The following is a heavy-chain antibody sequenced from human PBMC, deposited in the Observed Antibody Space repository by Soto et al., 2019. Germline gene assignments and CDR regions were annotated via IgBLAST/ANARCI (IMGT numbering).Heavy chain of an antibody. V-gene: IGHV4-59*02. J-gene: IGHJ5*02. Sequence: QTQLQESGPGLVKPSETLSLTCTVSGASVSSGDWSWIRQPPGKGLEWIGFMYLVGSFNYNPSLTRRATISVDTSKNQFSLKLTSVTAADTAVYYCARSYYDSTGFAVDPWGQGTLVTVSS. CDR2: MYLVGSF. D-gene: IGHD3-16*01. CDR3: ARSYYDSTGFAVDP. CDR1: GASVSSGD.